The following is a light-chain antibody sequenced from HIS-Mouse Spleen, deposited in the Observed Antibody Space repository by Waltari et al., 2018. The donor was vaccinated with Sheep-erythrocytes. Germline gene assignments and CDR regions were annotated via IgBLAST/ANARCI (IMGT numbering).Light chain of an antibody. CDR3: CSYAGSYNHV. V-gene: IGLV2-11*01. J-gene: IGLJ1*01. Sequence: QSALTQPRPLSGSPGQSVTISCTVTSRDVGGYNYVPWYQQHPGKAPKLMIYDVSKRPSGVPDRFSGSKSGNTASLTISGLQAEDEADYYCCSYAGSYNHVFATGTKVTVL. CDR1: SRDVGGYNY. CDR2: DVS.